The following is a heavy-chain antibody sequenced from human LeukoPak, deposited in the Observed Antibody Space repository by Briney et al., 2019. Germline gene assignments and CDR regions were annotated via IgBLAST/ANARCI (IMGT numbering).Heavy chain of an antibody. D-gene: IGHD3-22*01. J-gene: IGHJ4*02. V-gene: IGHV3-33*01. Sequence: GGSLRLSCAASGFTFSSYGMHWVRQAPGKGLEWVAVIWYDGSNKYYADSVKGRFTISRDNSKNTLYLQVNSLRAEDTAVYYCARDLDCYDSSGYPLDYWGQGTLATVSS. CDR1: GFTFSSYG. CDR2: IWYDGSNK. CDR3: ARDLDCYDSSGYPLDY.